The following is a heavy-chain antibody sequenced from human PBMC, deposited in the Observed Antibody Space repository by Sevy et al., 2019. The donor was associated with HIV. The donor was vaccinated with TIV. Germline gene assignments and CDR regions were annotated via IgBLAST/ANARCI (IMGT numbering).Heavy chain of an antibody. J-gene: IGHJ5*02. CDR1: GGSISSSSYY. V-gene: IGHV4-39*01. Sequence: SETLSLTCTVSGGSISSSSYYWGWIRQPPGKGLEWIGSIYYSGSTYYNPSLKSRVTISVDTSKNQFSLKPSSVTAADTAVYYCARHGRHDYGDYGGRFDPWGQGTLVTVSS. D-gene: IGHD4-17*01. CDR2: IYYSGST. CDR3: ARHGRHDYGDYGGRFDP.